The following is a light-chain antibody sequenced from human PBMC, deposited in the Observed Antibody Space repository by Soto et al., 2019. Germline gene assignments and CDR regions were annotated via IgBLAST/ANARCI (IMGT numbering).Light chain of an antibody. J-gene: IGLJ2*01. CDR2: SNN. CDR1: SSNIGSNT. CDR3: AAWDVSLNGVV. Sequence: QSVLTQPPSASGTPGQRVTISCSGSSSNIGSNTVNWYQQLPGTAPKLLIYSNNQRPSGVPDRFSGSKSGTSASLAISGLQSEDEVDYYCAAWDVSLNGVVFGGGTKLTVL. V-gene: IGLV1-44*01.